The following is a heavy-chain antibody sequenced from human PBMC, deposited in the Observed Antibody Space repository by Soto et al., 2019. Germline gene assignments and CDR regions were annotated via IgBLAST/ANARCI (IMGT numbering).Heavy chain of an antibody. CDR3: AREKLTYYYDSSGYLWFDY. Sequence: KPSETLSLTCTASGGTISSYYWSWIRQPAGKGLEWIGRIYTSGSTNYNPSLKSRVTMSVDTSKNQFSLKLSSVTAADTAVYYCAREKLTYYYDSSGYLWFDYWGQGTLVTVSS. J-gene: IGHJ4*02. CDR2: IYTSGST. CDR1: GGTISSYY. D-gene: IGHD3-22*01. V-gene: IGHV4-4*07.